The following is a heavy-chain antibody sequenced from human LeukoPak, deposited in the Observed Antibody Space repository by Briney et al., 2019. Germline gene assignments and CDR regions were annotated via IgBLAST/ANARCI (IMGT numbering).Heavy chain of an antibody. V-gene: IGHV3-30*04. CDR3: ATGSLVFCDSTSGFTQFDF. CDR1: GFTFSGYA. D-gene: IGHD2/OR15-2a*01. CDR2: ASYDGINK. Sequence: GRSLRLSCAASGFTFSGYAMHWVRQAPGKGLEWVAVASYDGINKYYADSVKGRFTISRDNSKNTLFLQLNSLRTQDTAVYHFATGSLVFCDSTSGFTQFDFWAQGTRVTVSS. J-gene: IGHJ4*02.